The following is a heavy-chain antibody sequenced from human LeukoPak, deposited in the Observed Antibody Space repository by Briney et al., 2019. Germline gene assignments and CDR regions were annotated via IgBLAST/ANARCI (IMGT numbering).Heavy chain of an antibody. CDR1: GLTFTNHG. V-gene: IGHV3-30*02. CDR3: ARDRGKDYFGD. J-gene: IGHJ4*02. Sequence: PGGSLRLSCVTSGLTFTNHGFHWLRQSAGRGLEWVAFVRNDGFDTFHSNSVKGRFSISRDDSKNTVYLQMNSLRAEDTALYYCARDRGKDYFGDWGQGTQVTVSS. D-gene: IGHD4-23*01. CDR2: VRNDGFDT.